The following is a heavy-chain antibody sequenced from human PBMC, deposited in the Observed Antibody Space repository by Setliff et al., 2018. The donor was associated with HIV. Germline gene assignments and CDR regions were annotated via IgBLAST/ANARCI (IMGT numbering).Heavy chain of an antibody. Sequence: SETLSLTCTVSGGSISSGSYYWSWIRQPAGKGLEWIGRIYTSGSTNYSPSLKSRVTISVDTSKNQFSLKLSSVTAADTAVYYCSVIDYWGQGTLVTVSS. CDR2: IYTSGST. CDR3: SVIDY. CDR1: GGSISSGSYY. V-gene: IGHV4-61*02. J-gene: IGHJ4*02.